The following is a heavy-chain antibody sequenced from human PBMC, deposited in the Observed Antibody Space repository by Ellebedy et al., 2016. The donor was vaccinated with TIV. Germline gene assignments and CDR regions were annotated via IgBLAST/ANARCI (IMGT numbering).Heavy chain of an antibody. CDR1: GGSISGTYTSYY. D-gene: IGHD3-10*01. CDR3: ARHYYQGPGIYRGFDP. J-gene: IGHJ5*02. Sequence: SETLSLTXNVSGGSISGTYTSYYWGWIRQPPGKGLEWIGSIYDSGRTHYNPSLKSRVTISVDTSKNQFSLQLTSVTAADTAVYYCARHYYQGPGIYRGFDPWGQGAQVTVSS. V-gene: IGHV4-39*01. CDR2: IYDSGRT.